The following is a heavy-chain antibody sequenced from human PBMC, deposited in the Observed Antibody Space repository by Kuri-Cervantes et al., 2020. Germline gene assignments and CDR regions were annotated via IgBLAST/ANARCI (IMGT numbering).Heavy chain of an antibody. V-gene: IGHV3-7*01. J-gene: IGHJ3*02. D-gene: IGHD2-2*03. CDR3: ARDSGYCTSTRCRGDAFDI. CDR2: IKQDGSEK. Sequence: SSSSYYWGWIRQPPGKGLEWVAIIKQDGSEKYYVDSVKGRFTISRDNANNSLYLQMNSLRAEDTAVYYCARDSGYCTSTRCRGDAFDIWGQGTMVTVSS. CDR1: SSSSYY.